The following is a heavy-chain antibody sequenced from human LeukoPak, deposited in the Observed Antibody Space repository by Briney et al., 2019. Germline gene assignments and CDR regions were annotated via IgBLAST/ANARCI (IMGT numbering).Heavy chain of an antibody. J-gene: IGHJ5*02. Sequence: SETLSLTCTVSGGSISSYYWSWIRQPPGQGLEWIGYIYYSGSTNYNPSLKSRVTISVDTSKNQFSLKLSSVTAADTAVYYCAREVVVAATGNWFDPWGQGTLVTVSS. D-gene: IGHD2-15*01. V-gene: IGHV4-59*01. CDR1: GGSISSYY. CDR2: IYYSGST. CDR3: AREVVVAATGNWFDP.